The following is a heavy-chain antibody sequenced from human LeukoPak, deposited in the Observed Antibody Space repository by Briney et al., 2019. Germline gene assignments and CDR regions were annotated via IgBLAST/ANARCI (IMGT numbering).Heavy chain of an antibody. D-gene: IGHD6-13*01. CDR1: GFTVSSIY. Sequence: GGSLRLSCAASGFTVSSIYMTWVRQAPGKGLEWVSVIYSGGDTYYADSVKGRFIVSRDNAKNSLYLQMNSLRVEDTALYYCASRSINWYKGNNWFDPWGQGTLVTVSS. CDR3: ASRSINWYKGNNWFDP. CDR2: IYSGGDT. J-gene: IGHJ5*02. V-gene: IGHV3-53*01.